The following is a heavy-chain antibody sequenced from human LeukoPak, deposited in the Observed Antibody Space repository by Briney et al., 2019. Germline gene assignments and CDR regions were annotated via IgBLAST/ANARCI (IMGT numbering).Heavy chain of an antibody. CDR3: AKDLGYCSSTSCYTGLGLDY. CDR2: IRYDGSNK. CDR1: GFTFSSYG. V-gene: IGHV3-30*02. Sequence: GGSLRLSCAASGFTFSSYGMHWVRQAPGKGLEWVAFIRYDGSNKYYADSVKGRFTISRDDSKNTLYLQMNSLRAEDTAVYYCAKDLGYCSSTSCYTGLGLDYWGQGTLVTVSS. D-gene: IGHD2-2*02. J-gene: IGHJ4*02.